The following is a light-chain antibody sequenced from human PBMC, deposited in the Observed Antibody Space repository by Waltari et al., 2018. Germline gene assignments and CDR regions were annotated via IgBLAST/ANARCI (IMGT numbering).Light chain of an antibody. J-gene: IGKJ3*01. CDR1: QSVSSN. Sequence: EVVMTQSPATLSVSPGDRAALPCRASQSVSSNLAWYQQKPGQAPRLLINGASTRATDIPARFSGSGSGTEFTLTISSLQPEDFGVYYCQQYNNWPPTFTFGPGTKVDIK. V-gene: IGKV3-15*01. CDR2: GAS. CDR3: QQYNNWPPTFT.